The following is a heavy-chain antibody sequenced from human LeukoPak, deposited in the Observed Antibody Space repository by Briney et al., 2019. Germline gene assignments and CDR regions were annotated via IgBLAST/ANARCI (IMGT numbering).Heavy chain of an antibody. J-gene: IGHJ5*02. V-gene: IGHV3-7*05. CDR3: VRGSSGTVVRGVAWAWFDP. Sequence: GGSLRLSCAASGFTFVHYWMTWVRQAPGKGLEWVANIKQDGSEKHFVDSVRGRFTISRDNAKDSLYLQMNSLRAEDTAVYYCVRGSSGTVVRGVAWAWFDPWGQGTLVTVSS. CDR1: GFTFVHYW. CDR2: IKQDGSEK. D-gene: IGHD3-10*01.